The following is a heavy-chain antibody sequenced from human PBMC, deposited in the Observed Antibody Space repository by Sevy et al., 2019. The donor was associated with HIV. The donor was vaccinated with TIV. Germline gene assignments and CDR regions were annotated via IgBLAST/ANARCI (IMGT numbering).Heavy chain of an antibody. CDR1: GFSITSYW. D-gene: IGHD3-16*01. Sequence: GVSLRLSCAGSGFSITSYWMHWVRQAPGKGLVWVSRMNEDGSVTNHADSVRGRFTISRDNAKNTLYLQMNSLRVEDTAVYYCVKDFGGPTDYWGQGTLVTVSS. V-gene: IGHV3-74*01. J-gene: IGHJ4*02. CDR3: VKDFGGPTDY. CDR2: MNEDGSVT.